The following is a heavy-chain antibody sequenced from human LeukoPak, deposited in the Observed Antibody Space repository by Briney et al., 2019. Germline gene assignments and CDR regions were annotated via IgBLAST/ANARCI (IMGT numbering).Heavy chain of an antibody. D-gene: IGHD6-13*01. V-gene: IGHV1-8*01. CDR2: MNPNSGNT. CDR3: AREAAGTGHYYYYYGMDV. J-gene: IGHJ6*02. CDR1: GYTFTSYD. Sequence: ASVKVSCKASGYTFTSYDINWVRQATGQGLEWMGWMNPNSGNTGYAQKFQGRVTMTRNTSISTAYMELSSLRSEDTAVYYCAREAAGTGHYYYYYGMDVWGQGTTVTVPS.